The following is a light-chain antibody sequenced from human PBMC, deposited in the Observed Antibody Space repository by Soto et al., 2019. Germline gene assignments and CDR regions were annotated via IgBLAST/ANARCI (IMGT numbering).Light chain of an antibody. CDR3: AVWDDSLNGWV. CDR1: SPNIGTNA. Sequence: QSVLTQTPSASGTPGQRVTISCSGSSPNIGTNAVNWCQQLPGTAPRLLIYSNDQRPPGVPDRFSGSKSGTSASLAITGLQSEDEADYFCAVWDDSLNGWVFGAGTKVTVL. J-gene: IGLJ3*02. CDR2: SND. V-gene: IGLV1-44*01.